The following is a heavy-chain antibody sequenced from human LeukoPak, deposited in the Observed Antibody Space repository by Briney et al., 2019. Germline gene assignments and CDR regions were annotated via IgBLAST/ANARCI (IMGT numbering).Heavy chain of an antibody. J-gene: IGHJ4*02. CDR2: IIPIFGTA. Sequence: GASVQVSCKASGGTFSSYAISWVRQAPGQGLEWMGGIIPIFGTANYAQKFQARLRTTADESTSTAYMELSSLRSEDTAVYYCARDIGDIVVVPAAQEDNWGRGPRVTVSS. CDR1: GGTFSSYA. CDR3: ARDIGDIVVVPAAQEDN. V-gene: IGHV1-69*01. D-gene: IGHD2-2*01.